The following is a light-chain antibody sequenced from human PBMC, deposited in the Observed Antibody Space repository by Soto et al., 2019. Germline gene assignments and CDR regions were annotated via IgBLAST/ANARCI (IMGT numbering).Light chain of an antibody. Sequence: DIVLTQSPGTLSLSPGERATLSCRASQSVSSNYIAWYQQNPGQAPRLLIYGASTRATGIPDRFSGSGSGTDFTLTISRLEPEDFAVYFCQQYGRSPPFAFGQETKVDIK. V-gene: IGKV3-20*01. J-gene: IGKJ2*01. CDR1: QSVSSNY. CDR2: GAS. CDR3: QQYGRSPPFA.